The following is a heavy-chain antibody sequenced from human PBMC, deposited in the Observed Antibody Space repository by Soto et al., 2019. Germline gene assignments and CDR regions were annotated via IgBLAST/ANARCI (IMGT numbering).Heavy chain of an antibody. CDR1: GYTFSSYD. V-gene: IGHV1-8*01. CDR2: LNPNSGDT. Sequence: QVQLVQSGAEVKKPGASVKVSCKASGYTFSSYDINWVRQATGQGLEWMGWLNPNSGDTGYAQKFRGRVTLTRNTSINTAYIELSSVTSDDTAVYYCATSGGGWYLYWGQGTLVTVSS. J-gene: IGHJ4*02. CDR3: ATSGGGWYLY. D-gene: IGHD6-19*01.